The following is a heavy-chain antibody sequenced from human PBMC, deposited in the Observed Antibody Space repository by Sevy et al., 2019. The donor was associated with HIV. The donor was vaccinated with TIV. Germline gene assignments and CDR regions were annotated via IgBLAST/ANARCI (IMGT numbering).Heavy chain of an antibody. CDR2: IYYNGRT. Sequence: QLPETLSLTCTVSGDSISGYYWSWIRQPPGKGLQWIGYIYYNGRTNYNPSLKRRVTISEDTSKNQFSLRLTSVTAADTAVYYCARAWSGYYYAMDVWGQGTTVTVSS. V-gene: IGHV4-59*01. J-gene: IGHJ6*02. D-gene: IGHD3-3*01. CDR1: GDSISGYY. CDR3: ARAWSGYYYAMDV.